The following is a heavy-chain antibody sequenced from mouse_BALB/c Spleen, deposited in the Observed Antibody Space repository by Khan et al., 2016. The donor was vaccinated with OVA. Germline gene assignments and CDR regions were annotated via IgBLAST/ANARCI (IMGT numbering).Heavy chain of an antibody. CDR3: ARQPYYHYYIMDY. CDR2: IWSDGST. D-gene: IGHD2-10*01. Sequence: QVQLKESGPGLVAPSQSLSITCTISGFSLTNYGVHWVRQPPGKGLEWLVVIWSDGSTAYNSAFNSRLSISKDNSKSQVFLKMNSLQTDDTAMYYCARQPYYHYYIMDYWGQGTSVTVSS. CDR1: GFSLTNYG. J-gene: IGHJ4*01. V-gene: IGHV2-6-1*01.